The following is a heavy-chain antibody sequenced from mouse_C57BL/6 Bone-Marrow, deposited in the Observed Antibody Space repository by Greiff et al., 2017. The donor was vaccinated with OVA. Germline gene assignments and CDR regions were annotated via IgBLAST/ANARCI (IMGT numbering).Heavy chain of an antibody. CDR1: GYTFTSYW. J-gene: IGHJ1*03. D-gene: IGHD1-1*01. Sequence: VQLQQPGAELVKPGASVKMSCKASGYTFTSYWITWVKQRPGQGLEWIGDIYPGSGSTNYNEKFKSKATLTVDTSSSTAYMQLSSLTSEDSAVYYCAREGTVVAHWYFDVWGTGTTVTVSS. V-gene: IGHV1-55*01. CDR3: AREGTVVAHWYFDV. CDR2: IYPGSGST.